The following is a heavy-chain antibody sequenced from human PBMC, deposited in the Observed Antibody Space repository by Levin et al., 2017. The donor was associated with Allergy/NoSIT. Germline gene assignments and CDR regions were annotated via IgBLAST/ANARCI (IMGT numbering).Heavy chain of an antibody. Sequence: LSLTCAASGFTFSSYAMSWVRQAPGKGLEWVSAISGSGGSTYYADSVKGRFTISRDNSKNTLYLQMNSLRAEDTAVYYCAKDWAPADYGDYRGWFDPWGQGTLVTVSS. CDR2: ISGSGGST. D-gene: IGHD4-17*01. CDR1: GFTFSSYA. V-gene: IGHV3-23*01. J-gene: IGHJ5*02. CDR3: AKDWAPADYGDYRGWFDP.